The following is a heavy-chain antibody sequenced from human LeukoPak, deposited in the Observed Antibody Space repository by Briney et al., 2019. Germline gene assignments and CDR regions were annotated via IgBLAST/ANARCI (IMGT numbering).Heavy chain of an antibody. V-gene: IGHV3-15*01. Sequence: GGSLRLSCAASGFTFSSYGMNWVRQAPGKGLEWVCRIKSKTDGGTTDYAAPGRGRFTISRDDSKKTLHLQRNSLKTDDAADSYCTTYVGSGYYFDGGSQGTLVTV. CDR2: IKSKTDGGTT. CDR3: TTYVGSGYYFDG. D-gene: IGHD3-22*01. CDR1: GFTFSSYG. J-gene: IGHJ4*02.